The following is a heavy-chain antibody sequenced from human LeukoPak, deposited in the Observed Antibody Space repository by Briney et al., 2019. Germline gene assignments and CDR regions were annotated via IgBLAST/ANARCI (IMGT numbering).Heavy chain of an antibody. Sequence: ASVKVSCKASGYIFTDYYVHWVRQAPGQGLEWMGWINPNSGDTYYAEKFEGRVTMTRDTSISTAYMELSRLRSDDTAVYYCARDRNYYDSSGYPDYWGQGTLVTVSS. CDR1: GYIFTDYY. J-gene: IGHJ4*02. CDR2: INPNSGDT. CDR3: ARDRNYYDSSGYPDY. D-gene: IGHD3-22*01. V-gene: IGHV1-2*02.